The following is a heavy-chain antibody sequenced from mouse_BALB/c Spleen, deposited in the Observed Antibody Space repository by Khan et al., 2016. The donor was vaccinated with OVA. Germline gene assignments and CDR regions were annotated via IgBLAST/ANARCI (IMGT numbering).Heavy chain of an antibody. D-gene: IGHD3-1*01. J-gene: IGHJ2*01. CDR1: GFTFSGFW. Sequence: EVQLLETGGGLVQPGGSRGLSCEGSGFTFSGFWMSWVRQTPGKTLDWIGDINSDGSAINYAPSIKDRFTIFRDNNKSTLYLQMSNVRSEDTATYFCMRWGYYCFDYWGQGTTLTVSS. CDR2: INSDGSAI. CDR3: MRWGYYCFDY. V-gene: IGHV11-2*02.